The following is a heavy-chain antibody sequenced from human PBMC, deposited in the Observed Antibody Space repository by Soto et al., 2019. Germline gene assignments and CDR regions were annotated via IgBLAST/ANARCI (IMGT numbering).Heavy chain of an antibody. CDR3: TADIPNISANYGMDV. V-gene: IGHV3-15*07. CDR2: IKTKIEGGTT. J-gene: IGHJ6*01. Sequence: EEQLVESGGGLVEPGGSLRLSCAASGFIFSNTWINWVRQAPWKGLEWVGRIKTKIEGGTTNYAAPVKGRFTVSGDDSKNTVYLHMNSLRTEDTAVYYCTADIPNISANYGMDVW. D-gene: IGHD6-25*01. CDR1: GFIFSNTW.